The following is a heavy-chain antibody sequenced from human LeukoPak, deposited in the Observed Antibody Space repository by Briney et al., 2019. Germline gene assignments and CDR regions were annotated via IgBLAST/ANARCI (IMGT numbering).Heavy chain of an antibody. CDR3: ARDPPRSVGASDI. CDR1: GFTVRSNY. J-gene: IGHJ3*02. V-gene: IGHV3-53*01. CDR2: IYSGGTA. D-gene: IGHD1-26*01. Sequence: PGGSLRLSCAASGFTVRSNYMNWVRQAPGKGLEWVSVIYSGGTAYYADYVKGRFTISRDNSKNTLYLQMNSLRAEDTAVYYCARDPPRSVGASDIWGQGTMVTVSS.